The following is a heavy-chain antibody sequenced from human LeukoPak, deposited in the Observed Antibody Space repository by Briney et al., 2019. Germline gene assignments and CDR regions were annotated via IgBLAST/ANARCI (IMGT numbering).Heavy chain of an antibody. CDR2: FDPEDGET. CDR1: GYTLTELS. Sequence: ASVKVSCKVSGYTLTELSMHWVRQAPGKGLEWMGGFDPEDGETIYAQKFQGRVTMTEDTSTDTAYVELSSLRSEDTAVYYCATRGITGTTSLSYWGQGTLVTVSS. CDR3: ATRGITGTTSLSY. V-gene: IGHV1-24*01. J-gene: IGHJ4*02. D-gene: IGHD1-7*01.